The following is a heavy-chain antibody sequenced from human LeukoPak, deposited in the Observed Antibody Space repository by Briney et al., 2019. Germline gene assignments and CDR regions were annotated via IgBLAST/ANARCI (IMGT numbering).Heavy chain of an antibody. CDR1: GYSISSGYY. Sequence: SETLSLTCAVSGYSISSGYYWGWIRQPPGKGLEWIGSIYHSGSTYYNPSLKSRVTISVDTSKNQFSLKVSSVTAADTAVYYCASIVVVPAAIAYWGQGALVTVSS. V-gene: IGHV4-38-2*01. J-gene: IGHJ4*02. D-gene: IGHD2-2*01. CDR3: ASIVVVPAAIAY. CDR2: IYHSGST.